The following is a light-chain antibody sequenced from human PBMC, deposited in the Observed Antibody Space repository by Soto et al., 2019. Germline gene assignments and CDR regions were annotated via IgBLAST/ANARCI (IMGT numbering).Light chain of an antibody. V-gene: IGKV3D-15*01. J-gene: IGKJ5*01. CDR2: DSS. CDR1: QSVNHN. Sequence: DRVMTHSPDTLSASPCERVSLSFRASQSVNHNLAWYLQKPGQAPRLLIYDSSKRATGIPARFSGSGSGTEFTLTINSLQSEDSAVYYCQQHNQWPITFGQGTRLEIK. CDR3: QQHNQWPIT.